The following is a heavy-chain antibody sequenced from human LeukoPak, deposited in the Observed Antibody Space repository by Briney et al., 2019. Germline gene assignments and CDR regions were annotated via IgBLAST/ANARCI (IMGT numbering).Heavy chain of an antibody. J-gene: IGHJ4*02. CDR1: GFTFSNYA. Sequence: GGSLRLSCAASGFTFSNYAMSWVRQAPGKGLECVSTISGTGDSAKYADSVKGRFTFSRDNSKDTLYLQMNGLRAEDTAVYYCAKDQGGRYYDILAGYYPENFFDYWGQGTLVTVSS. D-gene: IGHD3-9*01. CDR3: AKDQGGRYYDILAGYYPENFFDY. V-gene: IGHV3-23*01. CDR2: ISGTGDSA.